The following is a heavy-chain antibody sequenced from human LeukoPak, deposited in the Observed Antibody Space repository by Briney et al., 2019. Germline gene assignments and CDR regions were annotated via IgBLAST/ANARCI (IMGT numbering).Heavy chain of an antibody. CDR2: INHSGST. CDR3: AKLGVIAVAGSNWFDP. CDR1: GGSFSGYY. Sequence: SETLSLTCAVYGGSFSGYYWSWIRQPPGKGLEWIGEINHSGSTNYNPSLKSRVTISVDKSKNQFSLKLSSVTAADTAVYYCAKLGVIAVAGSNWFDPWGQGTLVTVSS. V-gene: IGHV4-34*01. D-gene: IGHD6-19*01. J-gene: IGHJ5*02.